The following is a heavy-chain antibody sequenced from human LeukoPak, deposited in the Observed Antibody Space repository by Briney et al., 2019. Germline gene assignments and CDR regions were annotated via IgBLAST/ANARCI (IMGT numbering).Heavy chain of an antibody. J-gene: IGHJ4*02. Sequence: TGGSLRLSCAASGFTFSTYGMHWVRQAPGKGLEWVAVISYDGSNKYYTDSVKGRFTISGDNSKNTLYLQMNSLRTEDTAVYYCAKSDLGHRSRQVGHFDYWGQGTLVTVSS. V-gene: IGHV3-30*18. CDR1: GFTFSTYG. D-gene: IGHD2-15*01. CDR2: ISYDGSNK. CDR3: AKSDLGHRSRQVGHFDY.